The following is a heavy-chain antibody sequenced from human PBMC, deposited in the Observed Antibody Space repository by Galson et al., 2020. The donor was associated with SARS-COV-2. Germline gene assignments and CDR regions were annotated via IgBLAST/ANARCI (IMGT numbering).Heavy chain of an antibody. CDR1: GVSISNDY. CDR3: ARMKSDRLRDCGS. V-gene: IGHV4-59*01. D-gene: IGHD3-10*01. J-gene: IGHJ4*02. CDR2: INYSGVT. Sequence: SETLSLTCAVSGVSISNDYWIWIRQPPGKELEWISHINYSGVTDYNPTLKTRVTNSIDTSRNQFSLKLTSATAADTAIYYCARMKSDRLRDCGSWGQGTLVTVSS.